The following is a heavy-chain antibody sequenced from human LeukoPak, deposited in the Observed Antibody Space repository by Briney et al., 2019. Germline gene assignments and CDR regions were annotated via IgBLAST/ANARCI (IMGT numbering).Heavy chain of an antibody. J-gene: IGHJ4*02. Sequence: ASVKVSCKASGYTFTGYYMHWVRQAPGQRLEWMGWINPNSGGTNYAQKFQGWVTMTRDTSISTAYMELSRLRSDDTAVYYCATSTAAGTWLDYWGQGTLVTVSS. D-gene: IGHD6-13*01. CDR3: ATSTAAGTWLDY. CDR2: INPNSGGT. CDR1: GYTFTGYY. V-gene: IGHV1-2*04.